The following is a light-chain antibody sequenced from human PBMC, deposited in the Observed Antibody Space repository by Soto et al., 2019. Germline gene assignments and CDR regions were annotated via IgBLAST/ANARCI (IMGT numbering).Light chain of an antibody. CDR1: TINH. CDR2: EVT. CDR3: CFFAGNSYV. Sequence: QSALTQPASVSGSPGQSITISCSGTTINHVSWYQHHPGKAPKLIIYEVTYRPSGVPDRFSGSKSGIMASLTISGLQAEDDADYYCCFFAGNSYVFGAGTKLTVL. J-gene: IGLJ1*01. V-gene: IGLV2-14*01.